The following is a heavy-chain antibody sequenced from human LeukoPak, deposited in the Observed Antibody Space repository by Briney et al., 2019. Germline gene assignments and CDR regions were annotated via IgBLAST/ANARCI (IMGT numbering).Heavy chain of an antibody. CDR1: GSSISSYY. CDR3: ARAGGYSYGYVDY. Sequence: SETLSLTCTVSGSSISSYYWSWIRQPPGKGLEWIGYVYYSGSTNYNPSLKSRVTISVDTSKIQFSLKLSSVTAADTAVYYCARAGGYSYGYVDYWGQGTLVTVSS. J-gene: IGHJ4*02. D-gene: IGHD5-18*01. CDR2: VYYSGST. V-gene: IGHV4-59*01.